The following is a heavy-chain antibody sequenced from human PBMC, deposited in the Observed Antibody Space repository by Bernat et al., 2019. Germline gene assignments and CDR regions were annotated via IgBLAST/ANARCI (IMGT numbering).Heavy chain of an antibody. Sequence: EVQLLESGGGLVQPGGSLRLSCAASGFTFSSYAMNWVRPAPGKGLEYVSGISCSGGSTAYADSVKGRFTVSRDNSKNTLCRQMNSLRAEETAVYYCAREASGYSSGWYLGWFDPWGQGTLVTVSS. J-gene: IGHJ5*02. V-gene: IGHV3-23*01. D-gene: IGHD6-19*01. CDR2: ISCSGGST. CDR1: GFTFSSYA. CDR3: AREASGYSSGWYLGWFDP.